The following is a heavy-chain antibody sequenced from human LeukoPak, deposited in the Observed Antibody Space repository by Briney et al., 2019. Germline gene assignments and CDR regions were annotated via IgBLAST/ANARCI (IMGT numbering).Heavy chain of an antibody. V-gene: IGHV4-4*02. CDR3: ARGPYSYDSSGAFDI. CDR2: IYYSGST. D-gene: IGHD3-22*01. Sequence: SETLSLICAVSGGYISSSNGWSWVRQPPGKGLEWIGYIYYSGSTNYNPSLKSRVTISVDTSTNQSSLKLSSVTAADTAVYYCARGPYSYDSSGAFDIWGQGTMVTVSS. CDR1: GGYISSSNG. J-gene: IGHJ3*02.